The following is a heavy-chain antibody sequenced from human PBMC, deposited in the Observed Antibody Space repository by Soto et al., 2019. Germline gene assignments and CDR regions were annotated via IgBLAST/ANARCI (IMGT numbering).Heavy chain of an antibody. Sequence: SRTLSLTCAISGDSVSSNSAAWNWIRQSPSRGLEWLGRTYYRSKWYNDYAVSVKSRITINPDTSKNQFSLQLNSVTPEDTAVYYCARAGYCSSTSCRNYYYYGMDVWGQGPTVTVSS. CDR3: ARAGYCSSTSCRNYYYYGMDV. CDR2: TYYRSKWYN. D-gene: IGHD2-2*01. CDR1: GDSVSSNSAA. J-gene: IGHJ6*02. V-gene: IGHV6-1*01.